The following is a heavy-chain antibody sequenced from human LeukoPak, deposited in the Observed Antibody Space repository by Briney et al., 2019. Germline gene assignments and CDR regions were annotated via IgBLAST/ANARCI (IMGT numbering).Heavy chain of an antibody. J-gene: IGHJ4*02. CDR2: IYYSGST. Sequence: SETLSLTCTVSGGSISSGGYYWSWIRQHPGKGLEWIGYIYYSGSTYYNPSVKSRVTISVDTSKTQFSLKLSSVTAADTAVYYCARAFSGSYYSFFDYWGQGTLVTVSS. V-gene: IGHV4-31*03. CDR3: ARAFSGSYYSFFDY. D-gene: IGHD1-26*01. CDR1: GGSISSGGYY.